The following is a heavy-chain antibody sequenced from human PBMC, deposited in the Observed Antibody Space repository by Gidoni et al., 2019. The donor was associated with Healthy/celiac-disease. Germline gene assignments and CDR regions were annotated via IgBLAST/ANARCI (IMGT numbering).Heavy chain of an antibody. D-gene: IGHD3-22*01. V-gene: IGHV1-69*01. CDR2: IIPIFGTA. J-gene: IGHJ4*02. CDR1: GGTFSSYA. CDR3: AREGTYYYDSSGYYLFDY. Sequence: GAEVKKPGSSVKVSCKASGGTFSSYAISWVRQAPGQGLEWMGGIIPIFGTANYAQTFQGRVTITADESTSTAYMELSSLRSEDTAVYYCAREGTYYYDSSGYYLFDYWGQGTLVTVSS.